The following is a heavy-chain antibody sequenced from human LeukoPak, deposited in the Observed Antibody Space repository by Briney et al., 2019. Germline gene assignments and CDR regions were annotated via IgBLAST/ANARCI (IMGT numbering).Heavy chain of an antibody. V-gene: IGHV1-69*04. Sequence: SVKVSCKASGGTFSSYAISWVRQAPGQGLEWMGRIIPILGIANYAQKFQGRVTITADKSTSTAYMELSSQRSEDTAVYYCASKGEDGDYFGNWGQGTLVTVSS. CDR1: GGTFSSYA. CDR3: ASKGEDGDYFGN. CDR2: IIPILGIA. J-gene: IGHJ4*02. D-gene: IGHD3-16*01.